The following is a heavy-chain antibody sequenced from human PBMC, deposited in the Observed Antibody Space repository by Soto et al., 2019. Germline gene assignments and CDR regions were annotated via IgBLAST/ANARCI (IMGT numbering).Heavy chain of an antibody. V-gene: IGHV4-39*07. D-gene: IGHD6-6*01. J-gene: IGHJ2*01. CDR1: GGSISSSSYY. CDR2: IYYSGST. CDR3: ATSQSIAARYWYFDL. Sequence: SETLSLTCTVSGGSISSSSYYWGWIRQPPGKGLEWIGSIYYSGSTYYNPSLKSRVTISVDTSTNQFSLKLSSVTAADTAVYYCATSQSIAARYWYFDLWGRGTLVTVSS.